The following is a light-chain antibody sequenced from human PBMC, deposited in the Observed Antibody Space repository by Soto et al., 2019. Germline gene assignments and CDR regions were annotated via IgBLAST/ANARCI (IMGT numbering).Light chain of an antibody. CDR1: QDISSC. V-gene: IGKV1D-16*01. Sequence: DIQMTQSPSSVSASVGDRVSITCRASQDISSCVAWYQQRPGKAPKLLIYAATILQSGVPSRFSGSGSGTAFTLTISNLHPEDFATYYCQHYKMYSPWTFGQGTKVDIK. J-gene: IGKJ1*01. CDR2: AAT. CDR3: QHYKMYSPWT.